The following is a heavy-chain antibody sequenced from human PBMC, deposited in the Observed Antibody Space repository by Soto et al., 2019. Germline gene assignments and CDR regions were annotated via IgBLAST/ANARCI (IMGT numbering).Heavy chain of an antibody. Sequence: ASVKVSCKASGGTFSSYAISWVRQAPGQGLEWMGGIIPIFGTANYAQKFQGRVTITADKSTSTAYMELSSLRSEDTAVYYCARGSSGWYSRSNWFDPWGQGTLVTVSS. CDR3: ARGSSGWYSRSNWFDP. CDR1: GGTFSSYA. V-gene: IGHV1-69*06. CDR2: IIPIFGTA. J-gene: IGHJ5*02. D-gene: IGHD6-19*01.